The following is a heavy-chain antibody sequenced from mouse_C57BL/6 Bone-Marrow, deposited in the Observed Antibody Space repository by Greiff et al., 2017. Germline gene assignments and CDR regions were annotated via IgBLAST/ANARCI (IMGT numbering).Heavy chain of an antibody. CDR3: ARGSNYDAMDY. J-gene: IGHJ4*01. D-gene: IGHD2-5*01. V-gene: IGHV5-4*03. CDR2: ISDGGSYT. CDR1: GFTFSSYA. Sequence: EVKLVESGGGLVKPGGSLKLSCAASGFTFSSYAMSWVRQTPEKRLEWVATISDGGSYTYYPDNVKGRFTISRDIAKNNLYLQMSHLKSEDTAMYYCARGSNYDAMDYWGQGTSVTVSS.